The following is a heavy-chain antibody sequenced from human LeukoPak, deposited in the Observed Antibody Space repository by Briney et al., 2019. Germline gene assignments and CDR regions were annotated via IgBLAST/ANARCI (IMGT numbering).Heavy chain of an antibody. D-gene: IGHD1-26*01. CDR3: ASPKSVYSFSWQKPAYGMDV. CDR2: IIPIFGTA. V-gene: IGHV1-69*01. Sequence: GSSVKVSCKASGGTFSSYAISWVRQAPGQGLEWMGGIIPIFGTANYAQKFQGRVTITADESTSTAYMELSSLRSEDTAVYYCASPKSVYSFSWQKPAYGMDVWGQGTTVTVSS. J-gene: IGHJ6*02. CDR1: GGTFSSYA.